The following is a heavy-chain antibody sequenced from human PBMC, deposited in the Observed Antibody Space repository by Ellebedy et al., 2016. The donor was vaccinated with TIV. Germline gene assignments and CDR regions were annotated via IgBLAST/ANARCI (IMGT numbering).Heavy chain of an antibody. J-gene: IGHJ4*02. Sequence: GGSLRLSXAASGFTFSSYAMHWVRQAPGKGLEWVAVISYDGSNKYYADSVKGRFTISRDNSKNTLYLQMNSLRVEDTAVYYCAREGNYAWSYFDDCWGKGTLVTVSS. CDR3: AREGNYAWSYFDDC. CDR2: ISYDGSNK. V-gene: IGHV3-30-3*01. CDR1: GFTFSSYA. D-gene: IGHD3-9*01.